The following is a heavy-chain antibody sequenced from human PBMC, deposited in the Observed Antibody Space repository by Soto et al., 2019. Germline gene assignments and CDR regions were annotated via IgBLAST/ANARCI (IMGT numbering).Heavy chain of an antibody. D-gene: IGHD6-13*01. CDR1: GGSISSGGYS. Sequence: SETLSLTCAVSGGSISSGGYSWSWIRQPPGKGLEWIGYIYHSGSTYYNPSLKSRVTISVDRSKNQFSLKLSSVTAEDTAVYYCARVPSSSYHYFDYWGQGTLVTVSS. J-gene: IGHJ4*02. CDR2: IYHSGST. V-gene: IGHV4-30-2*01. CDR3: ARVPSSSYHYFDY.